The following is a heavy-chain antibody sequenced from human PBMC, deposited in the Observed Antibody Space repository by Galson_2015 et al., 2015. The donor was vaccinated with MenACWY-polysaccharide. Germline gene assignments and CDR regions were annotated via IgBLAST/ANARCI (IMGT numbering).Heavy chain of an antibody. J-gene: IGHJ4*02. V-gene: IGHV3-7*01. CDR2: IKQDGSEK. CDR3: ARYRDSSGRRFDY. CDR1: GFTFSCFW. Sequence: SLRLSCAASGFTFSCFWMSWVRQAPGKGLEWVSNIKQDGSEKYYVDSVKGRFTISRDNAKNSLYLQMISLRAEDTAVYYCARYRDSSGRRFDYWGQGTLVTVSS. D-gene: IGHD6-19*01.